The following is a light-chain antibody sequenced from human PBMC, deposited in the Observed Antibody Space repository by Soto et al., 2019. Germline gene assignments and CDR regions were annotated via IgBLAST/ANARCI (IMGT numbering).Light chain of an antibody. CDR2: DAS. CDR1: QSVSRW. Sequence: DIQLTPSPSTLSASVGDIVTITCRASQSVSRWLAWYQQKPGKAPRLLIHDASSLQSGVPSRFSGSGSGTEFTLTISSLQPDDFATYFCQQHQSYWSFGQGTKVDIK. J-gene: IGKJ1*01. V-gene: IGKV1-5*01. CDR3: QQHQSYWS.